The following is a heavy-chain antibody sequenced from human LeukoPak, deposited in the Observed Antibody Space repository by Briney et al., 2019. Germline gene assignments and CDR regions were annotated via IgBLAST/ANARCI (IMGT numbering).Heavy chain of an antibody. J-gene: IGHJ4*02. CDR1: GYSFTNYW. CDR3: ARQYYYGSGSHYNLYYFDY. V-gene: IGHV5-51*01. D-gene: IGHD3-10*01. Sequence: GESLKISCKGSGYSFTNYWIGWVRQMPGKGLEWMGIIYPGDSDTRYSPSFQGQVTISADKSISTAYLQWSSLKASDTAMYYCARQYYYGSGSHYNLYYFDYWGQGTLVTVSS. CDR2: IYPGDSDT.